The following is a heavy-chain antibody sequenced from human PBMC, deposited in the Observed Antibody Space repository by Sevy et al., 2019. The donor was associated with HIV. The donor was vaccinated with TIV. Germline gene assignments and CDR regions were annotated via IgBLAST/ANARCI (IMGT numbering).Heavy chain of an antibody. CDR3: ARRSHYDFWTGYEFDY. CDR1: GFTFSSYG. Sequence: GGSLRLSCAASGFTFSSYGMHWVRQAPGKGLEWVAVIWYDGSKKYYADSVKGRFTISRDNSKNTLYLQMNSLRAEDTAVYYCARRSHYDFWTGYEFDYWGQGTLVTVSS. D-gene: IGHD3-3*01. CDR2: IWYDGSKK. J-gene: IGHJ4*02. V-gene: IGHV3-33*08.